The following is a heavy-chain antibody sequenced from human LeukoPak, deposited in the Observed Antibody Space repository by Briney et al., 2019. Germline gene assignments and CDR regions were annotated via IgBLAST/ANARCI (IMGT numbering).Heavy chain of an antibody. CDR3: ARGGHWAKDYYYGMDV. D-gene: IGHD3-16*01. J-gene: IGHJ6*02. V-gene: IGHV3-30-3*01. CDR1: GFTFSSYA. CDR2: ISYDGSNK. Sequence: PGRSLRLSCAASGFTFSSYAMHWVRQAPGKGLEWVVVISYDGSNKYYADSVKGRFTISRDNSKNTLYLQMNSLRAEDTAVYYCARGGHWAKDYYYGMDVWGQGTTVTVSS.